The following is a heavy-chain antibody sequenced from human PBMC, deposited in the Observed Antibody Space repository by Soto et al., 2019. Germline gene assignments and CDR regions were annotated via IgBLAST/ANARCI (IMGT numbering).Heavy chain of an antibody. J-gene: IGHJ4*02. Sequence: SETLSLTCTVSGGSISSYYWSWIRQPPGKGLEWIGSIYDSGSTYYNPSLKSRVTISIDTSKNQFSLKLSSVTAADTSFYYCVSLLHCGAGACIFDYWGQGILVTVSS. CDR1: GGSISSYY. V-gene: IGHV4-59*05. CDR2: IYDSGST. D-gene: IGHD2-21*01. CDR3: VSLLHCGAGACIFDY.